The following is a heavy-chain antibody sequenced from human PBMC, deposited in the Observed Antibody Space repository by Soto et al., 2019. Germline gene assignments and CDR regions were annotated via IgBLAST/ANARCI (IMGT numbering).Heavy chain of an antibody. V-gene: IGHV1-18*01. J-gene: IGHJ4*02. CDR1: GYTFTSYG. CDR3: ARDSQFSTSWQKFDY. Sequence: QVQLVQSGVAVKQPGASVKVSCQASGYTFTSYGISWLRQAPGQGPEWMGWVNTYNGNPNYAQTLQGRVTMTTDTSTSTAYMELRSLRSDDTAVYYCARDSQFSTSWQKFDYWGQGTLVTVSS. D-gene: IGHD2-2*01. CDR2: VNTYNGNP.